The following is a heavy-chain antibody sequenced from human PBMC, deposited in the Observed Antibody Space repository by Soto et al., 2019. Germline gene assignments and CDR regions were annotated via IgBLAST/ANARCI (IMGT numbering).Heavy chain of an antibody. CDR2: IIPIFGTA. CDR3: ARGTHPRRPSGDSSPYYYYYYGMDV. CDR1: GGTFSSYA. Sequence: GASVKVSCKASGGTFSSYAISWVRQAPGQGLEWMGGIIPIFGTANYAQKFQGRVTITADESTSTAYMELSSLRSEDTAVYYCARGTHPRRPSGDSSPYYYYYYGMDVWGQGTTVTVS. D-gene: IGHD2-21*02. J-gene: IGHJ6*02. V-gene: IGHV1-69*13.